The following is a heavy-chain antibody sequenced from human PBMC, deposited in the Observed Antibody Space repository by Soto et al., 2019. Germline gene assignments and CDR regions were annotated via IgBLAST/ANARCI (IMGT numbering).Heavy chain of an antibody. J-gene: IGHJ4*02. CDR1: GFTFSSDA. V-gene: IGHV3-48*03. CDR3: ARGTGEATFDY. Sequence: PGGSLRLSCAASGFTFSSDAMNWVRQAPGKGLEWVSYIDSSGSTIYYAGSVKGRFTISRDNAKNSLFLQMNSLRAEDTAVYYCARGTGEATFDYWGQGTLVTVSS. CDR2: IDSSGSTI. D-gene: IGHD7-27*01.